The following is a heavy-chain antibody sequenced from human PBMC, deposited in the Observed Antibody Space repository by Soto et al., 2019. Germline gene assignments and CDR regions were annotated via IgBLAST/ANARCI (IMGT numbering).Heavy chain of an antibody. J-gene: IGHJ4*02. CDR1: GFTFSSYA. D-gene: IGHD3-10*01. Sequence: EVQLLESGGGLVQPGGSLRLSCAAYGFTFSSYAMSWVRQAPGKGLEWVSAISGSGGSTYYADSVKGRFTISRDNSKNTLYLQMNSLRAEDTAVYYCAKVIAMERGTPDYWGQGTLVTVSS. CDR3: AKVIAMERGTPDY. CDR2: ISGSGGST. V-gene: IGHV3-23*01.